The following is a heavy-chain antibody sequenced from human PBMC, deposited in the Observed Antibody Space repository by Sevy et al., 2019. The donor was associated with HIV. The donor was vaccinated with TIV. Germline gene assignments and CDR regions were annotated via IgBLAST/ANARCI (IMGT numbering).Heavy chain of an antibody. J-gene: IGHJ4*01. CDR2: MSGRGDSR. V-gene: IGHV3-23*01. CDR1: GFRFGSQA. CDR3: AKDVPDQSWYDDFWSGSPCFDY. Sequence: GGSLRLSCVGSGFRFGSQAMSWVRQAPGKGLEWVSGMSGRGDSRGYAHSVKGRFTISRDNSKNTVYLQMNSLTGEDTALYYCAKDVPDQSWYDDFWSGSPCFDYWGRGILVTVSS. D-gene: IGHD3-3*01.